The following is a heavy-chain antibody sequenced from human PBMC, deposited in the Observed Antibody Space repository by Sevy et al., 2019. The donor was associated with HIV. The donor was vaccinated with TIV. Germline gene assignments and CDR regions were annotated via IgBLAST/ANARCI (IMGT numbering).Heavy chain of an antibody. J-gene: IGHJ3*02. V-gene: IGHV3-53*01. Sequence: VGSLRLSCAASGFTVSNNYMSWVRQAPGKGLQWVSVIYSGDSTYYADSVKGRFTISRDNSKNTLYLQMNSLRAEDTAVYYCARLSVYYYDSSGYYTTGNAFDIWGQGTMVTVSS. CDR3: ARLSVYYYDSSGYYTTGNAFDI. CDR2: IYSGDST. D-gene: IGHD3-22*01. CDR1: GFTVSNNY.